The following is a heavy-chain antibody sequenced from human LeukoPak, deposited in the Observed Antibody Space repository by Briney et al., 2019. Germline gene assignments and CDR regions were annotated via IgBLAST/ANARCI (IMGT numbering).Heavy chain of an antibody. V-gene: IGHV4-59*01. J-gene: IGHJ4*02. CDR1: GGSFNSYY. CDR2: IYYSGSN. CDR3: ASTYCSGGSCYPYY. Sequence: SETLSLTCTVSGGSFNSYYWSWIRQPPGKGLEWIGYIYYSGSNNYNPSLKSRVTISLDTSKNQFSLKLSSVTAADTAVYYCASTYCSGGSCYPYYWGQGTLVTVSS. D-gene: IGHD2-15*01.